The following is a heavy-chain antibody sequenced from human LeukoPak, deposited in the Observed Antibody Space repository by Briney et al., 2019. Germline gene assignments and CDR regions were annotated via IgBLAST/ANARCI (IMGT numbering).Heavy chain of an antibody. Sequence: SETLPLTCSVSGDSIRSGDSYWGWIRQTPWKGLEWIGSIYYVGSPYYNPSLNSRRVTISVDTSKNQFSLKVTSVTAADTAVYYCARLPITKRALDVWGQGTTVTVSS. CDR2: IYYVGSP. V-gene: IGHV4-39*01. D-gene: IGHD1-14*01. CDR3: ARLPITKRALDV. J-gene: IGHJ6*02. CDR1: GDSIRSGDSY.